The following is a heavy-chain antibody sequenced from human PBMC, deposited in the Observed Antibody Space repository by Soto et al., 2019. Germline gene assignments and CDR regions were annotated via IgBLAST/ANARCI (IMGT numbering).Heavy chain of an antibody. V-gene: IGHV3-15*01. CDR2: IKSKTDGGTT. CDR3: TTDDYGDYVKDY. CDR1: GFTFSNAW. Sequence: PGGSLRLSCAASGFTFSNAWMSWVRQAPGKGLEWVGRIKSKTDGGTTDYAAPVKGRFTISRDDSKNTLYLQMNSLKTEDTAVYYCTTDDYGDYVKDYWGQGTRVTVSS. D-gene: IGHD4-17*01. J-gene: IGHJ4*02.